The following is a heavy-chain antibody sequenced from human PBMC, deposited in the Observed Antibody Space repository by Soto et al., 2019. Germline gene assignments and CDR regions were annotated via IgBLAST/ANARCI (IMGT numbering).Heavy chain of an antibody. Sequence: SETLSLTCTVSGGSISSYYWSWIRQPAGKGLEWIGRIYTSGSTNYNPSLKSRVTMSVDTSKNQFSLKLSSVTAADTAVYYCARGPSAASGNWIDPWGQGTLVTVSS. CDR1: GGSISSYY. CDR3: ARGPSAASGNWIDP. D-gene: IGHD2-2*01. J-gene: IGHJ5*02. CDR2: IYTSGST. V-gene: IGHV4-4*07.